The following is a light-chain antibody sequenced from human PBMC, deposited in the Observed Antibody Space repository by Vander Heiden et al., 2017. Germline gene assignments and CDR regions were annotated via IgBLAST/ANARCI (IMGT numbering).Light chain of an antibody. Sequence: CVGDRVTITCRASQSITPSNSYQQQPGKAPKLLIYGASSLHSGVASTGSGSRSATDFALVIGGLQPEDFADYYCQQSNSSPPTFGGGTKVEIK. J-gene: IGKJ4*01. CDR3: QQSNSSPPT. V-gene: IGKV1-39*01. CDR1: QSITP. CDR2: GAS.